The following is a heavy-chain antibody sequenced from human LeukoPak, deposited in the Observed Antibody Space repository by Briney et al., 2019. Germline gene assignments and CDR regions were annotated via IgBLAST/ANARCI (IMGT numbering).Heavy chain of an antibody. CDR3: TTELYGGPDN. J-gene: IGHJ4*02. D-gene: IGHD1-14*01. Sequence: GGSLRLSCAASGFTFSSYWMHWVRQAPGEGLVWVSRISSDESSTTYADSVKGRFTISRDDSKTTLYLQMNSLKTEDTAVYYCTTELYGGPDNWGQGTLVTVSS. V-gene: IGHV3-74*01. CDR2: ISSDESST. CDR1: GFTFSSYW.